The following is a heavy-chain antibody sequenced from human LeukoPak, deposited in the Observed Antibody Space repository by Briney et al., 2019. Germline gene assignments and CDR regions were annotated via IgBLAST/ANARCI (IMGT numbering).Heavy chain of an antibody. CDR2: INHSGST. D-gene: IGHD5-12*01. CDR3: ARGPEHKRGYSGYVWIDP. CDR1: GGSFSGYY. V-gene: IGHV4-34*01. J-gene: IGHJ5*02. Sequence: SSETLSLTCAVYGGSFSGYYWSWIRQPPGKGLEWIGEINHSGSTNYNPSLKGRVTISVDTSKNQFSLKLSSVTAADTAVYYCARGPEHKRGYSGYVWIDPWGQGTLVTVTS.